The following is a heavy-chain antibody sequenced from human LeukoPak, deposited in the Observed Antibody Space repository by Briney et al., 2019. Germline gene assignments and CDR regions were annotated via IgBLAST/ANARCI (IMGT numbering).Heavy chain of an antibody. D-gene: IGHD5-18*01. J-gene: IGHJ3*02. Sequence: GASVKVSCKASGYTFTKYYIHWVRQAPGQRLEWMGFINTGGDNKKYAQNFQGRVTMTRDTSASTVYIELTSLISEDTAVYYCARIFTWIQLWHGDLDAFDIWGQGTMVTVSS. CDR1: GYTFTKYY. CDR3: ARIFTWIQLWHGDLDAFDI. V-gene: IGHV1-46*01. CDR2: INTGGDNK.